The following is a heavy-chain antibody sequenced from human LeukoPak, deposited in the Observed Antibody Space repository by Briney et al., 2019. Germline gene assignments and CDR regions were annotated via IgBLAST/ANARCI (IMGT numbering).Heavy chain of an antibody. CDR3: ASAAVIWYFDL. J-gene: IGHJ2*01. CDR2: IIPFLDVT. Sequence: GSSVKVSCKASGVTFSNYGFSWVRQAPGQGLEWKGRIIPFLDVTTYAQKFQDRVTISADKSTNTVYMESNSLKSEDTAVYFCASAAVIWYFDLWGRGSLVTVSS. D-gene: IGHD6-25*01. V-gene: IGHV1-69*04. CDR1: GVTFSNYG.